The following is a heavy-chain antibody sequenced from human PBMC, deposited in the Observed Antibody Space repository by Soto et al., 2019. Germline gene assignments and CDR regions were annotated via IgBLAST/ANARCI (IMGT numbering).Heavy chain of an antibody. CDR1: GFTFSSYD. J-gene: IGHJ4*02. V-gene: IGHV3-13*01. D-gene: IGHD1-26*01. CDR3: ARGDGSYPCDFDY. Sequence: GGSLRLSCAASGFTFSSYDMHWVRQATGKGLEWVSAIGTAGGTYYPGSVKGRLTISRENAKNYLYLQMNSLRDDDTAVYYCARGDGSYPCDFDYWGQGTLVTVSS. CDR2: IGTAGGT.